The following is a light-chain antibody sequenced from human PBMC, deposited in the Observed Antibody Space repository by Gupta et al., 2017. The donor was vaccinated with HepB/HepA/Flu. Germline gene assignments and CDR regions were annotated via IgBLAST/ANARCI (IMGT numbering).Light chain of an antibody. CDR1: SSDVGSYNL. CDR3: CSYAGSSTFGHV. V-gene: IGLV2-23*02. Sequence: QSALTQPASVSGSPGQSITISCTGTSSDVGSYNLVSWYQQHPGKAPKLMIYEVSKRPSGVSNRFSGSKSGNTASLTISGLQAEDEADYYCCSYAGSSTFGHVFGTGTKVTVL. CDR2: EVS. J-gene: IGLJ1*01.